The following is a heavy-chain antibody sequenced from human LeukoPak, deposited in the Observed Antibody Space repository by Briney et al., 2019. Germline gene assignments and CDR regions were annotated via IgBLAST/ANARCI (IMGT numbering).Heavy chain of an antibody. Sequence: GGSLRLSCAASGFTFSDYYMSWIRQAPGKGLEWISFISSSTSTKYYAESVKGRFTISRDNAKNSLFLEMNSLRVEDTAVYYCARDSGTYFDSTGEWFDPWGQGTLVTVSS. J-gene: IGHJ5*02. CDR2: ISSSTSTK. CDR1: GFTFSDYY. CDR3: ARDSGTYFDSTGEWFDP. D-gene: IGHD3-22*01. V-gene: IGHV3-11*01.